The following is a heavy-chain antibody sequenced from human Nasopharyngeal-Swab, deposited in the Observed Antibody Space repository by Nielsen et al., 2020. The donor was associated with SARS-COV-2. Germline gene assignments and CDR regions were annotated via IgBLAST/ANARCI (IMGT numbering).Heavy chain of an antibody. CDR3: ARGDRIAVAGTFSLTDYYYGMDV. D-gene: IGHD6-19*01. Sequence: GESLKISCAASGFTFSSYGMHWVRQAPGKGLEWVAVIWYDGSNKYYADSVKGRFTISRDNAKNSLYLQMNSLRAEDTAVYYCARGDRIAVAGTFSLTDYYYGMDVWGQGTTVTVSS. V-gene: IGHV3-33*01. CDR1: GFTFSSYG. J-gene: IGHJ6*02. CDR2: IWYDGSNK.